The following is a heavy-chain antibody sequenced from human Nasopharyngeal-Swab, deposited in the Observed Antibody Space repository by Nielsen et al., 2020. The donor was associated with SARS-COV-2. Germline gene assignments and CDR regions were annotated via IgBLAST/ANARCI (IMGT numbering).Heavy chain of an antibody. CDR2: IKSKTDGGTT. J-gene: IGHJ4*02. CDR1: GFTFSNAW. Sequence: GALKISCAASGFTFSNAWMNWVRQAPGKGLEWVGRIKSKTDGGTTDYAAPVKGRFTISRDDSKNTLYLQMNSLKTEDTAVYYCTTVVPTTVTTRGYWGQGTLVTVSS. V-gene: IGHV3-15*07. D-gene: IGHD4-17*01. CDR3: TTVVPTTVTTRGY.